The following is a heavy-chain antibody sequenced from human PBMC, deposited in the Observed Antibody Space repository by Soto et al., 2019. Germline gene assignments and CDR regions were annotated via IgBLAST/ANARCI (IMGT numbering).Heavy chain of an antibody. CDR1: GYTFTSYW. CDR2: IDPSDSYT. V-gene: IGHV5-10-1*01. J-gene: IGHJ4*02. CDR3: ARSVDLLGEWDLDY. D-gene: IGHD1-26*01. Sequence: GESLKISCKASGYTFTSYWITWVRQMPGKGLEWMGRIDPSDSYTNYSPSFQGHVTISADKSISTAYLQWSSLKASDTAMYYCARSVDLLGEWDLDYWGQGTLVTVSS.